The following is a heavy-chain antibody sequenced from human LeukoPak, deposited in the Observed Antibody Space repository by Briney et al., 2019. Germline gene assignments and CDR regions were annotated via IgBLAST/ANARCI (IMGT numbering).Heavy chain of an antibody. Sequence: GASVKVSCKASGGTFSSYAISWVRQAPGQGLEWMGGIIPIFGTANYAQKFQGRVTITADEPTSTAYMELSSLRSEDTAVYYCARDRDMVRGAWFDPWGQGTLVTVSS. CDR3: ARDRDMVRGAWFDP. V-gene: IGHV1-69*13. J-gene: IGHJ5*02. D-gene: IGHD3-10*01. CDR1: GGTFSSYA. CDR2: IIPIFGTA.